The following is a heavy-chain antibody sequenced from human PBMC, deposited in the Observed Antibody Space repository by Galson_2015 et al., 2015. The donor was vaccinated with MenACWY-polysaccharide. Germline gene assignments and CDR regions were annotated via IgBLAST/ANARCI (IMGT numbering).Heavy chain of an antibody. V-gene: IGHV1-69*13. D-gene: IGHD6-13*01. CDR3: GRVSQQLGPRTFTFYYYMDV. Sequence: SVKVSCKASGGTFSSYAFVWVRQAPGQGLEWMGRIIPFLGTTNYTQKLQGRVTITADESTRTIYMELSSLMSEDTAVYYCGRVSQQLGPRTFTFYYYMDVWGKGTAVTVSS. CDR1: GGTFSSYA. J-gene: IGHJ6*03. CDR2: IIPFLGTT.